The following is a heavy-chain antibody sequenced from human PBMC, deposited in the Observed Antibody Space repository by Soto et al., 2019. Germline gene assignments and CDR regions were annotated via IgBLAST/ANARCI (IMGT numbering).Heavy chain of an antibody. J-gene: IGHJ4*02. CDR1: GGTSSTYA. D-gene: IGHD3-22*01. V-gene: IGHV1-69*13. Sequence: ASVKVSCKVSGGTSSTYAITCVRQAPGQGLEWMGGIIPIFDTTNYAQKFRGRVTITADESTGTTYLVLSSLRPEDTAVYYCARGTVEEVYYDSSIYSLYFFDYWGQGTLVTVSS. CDR2: IIPIFDTT. CDR3: ARGTVEEVYYDSSIYSLYFFDY.